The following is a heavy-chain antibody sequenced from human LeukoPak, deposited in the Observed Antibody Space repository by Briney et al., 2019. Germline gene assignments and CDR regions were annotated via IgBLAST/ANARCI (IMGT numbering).Heavy chain of an antibody. Sequence: GASVKVSCKASGYTFTSYGISWVRQAPGQGLEWMGWISAYNGNTNYAQKLQGRVTMTTDTSTSTAYMELRSLRSDDTAVYYCARDPSVVPAAKFRFDPWGQGTLVTVSS. V-gene: IGHV1-18*01. J-gene: IGHJ5*02. D-gene: IGHD2-2*01. CDR3: ARDPSVVPAAKFRFDP. CDR1: GYTFTSYG. CDR2: ISAYNGNT.